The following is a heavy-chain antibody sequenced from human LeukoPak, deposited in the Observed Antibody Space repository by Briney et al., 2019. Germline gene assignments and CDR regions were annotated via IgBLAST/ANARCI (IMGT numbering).Heavy chain of an antibody. V-gene: IGHV3-23*01. J-gene: IGHJ6*02. CDR1: GFTFSSYA. D-gene: IGHD3-10*01. CDR3: AREGALLWFRGTDV. CDR2: LSGSGSST. Sequence: GGFLRLSCAASGFTFSSYAMSWVRQAPGKGLEWVSALSGSGSSTYSADSVKGRFTISRDNSKNTLYLQMNSLRAEDTAVYYCAREGALLWFRGTDVWGQGTTVTVS.